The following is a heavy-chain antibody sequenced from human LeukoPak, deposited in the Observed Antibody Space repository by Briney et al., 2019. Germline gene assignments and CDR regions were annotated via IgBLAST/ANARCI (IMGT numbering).Heavy chain of an antibody. CDR2: INHSGST. V-gene: IGHV4-34*01. J-gene: IGHJ4*02. D-gene: IGHD3-10*01. Sequence: KPSETLSLTCAVYGGSFSGYYWSRIRQPPGKGLEWIGEINHSGSTNYNPSLKSRVTISVDTSKNQFSLKLSSVTAADTAVYYCARTSPTMVRGVRAKNFDYWGQGTLVTVSS. CDR1: GGSFSGYY. CDR3: ARTSPTMVRGVRAKNFDY.